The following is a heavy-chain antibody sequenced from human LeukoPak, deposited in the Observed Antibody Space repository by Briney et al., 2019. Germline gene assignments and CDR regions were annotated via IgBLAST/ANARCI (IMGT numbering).Heavy chain of an antibody. Sequence: GASVKVSCKASGYTFTGYYMHWVRQAPGQGLEWMGWINPNNGNTNYAQKLQGRVTMTTDTSTSTAYMELRSLRSDDTAVYYCARGYWSSSWSSYYCMDVWGKGTTVTISS. CDR2: INPNNGNT. D-gene: IGHD6-13*01. V-gene: IGHV1-18*04. CDR1: GYTFTGYY. J-gene: IGHJ6*03. CDR3: ARGYWSSSWSSYYCMDV.